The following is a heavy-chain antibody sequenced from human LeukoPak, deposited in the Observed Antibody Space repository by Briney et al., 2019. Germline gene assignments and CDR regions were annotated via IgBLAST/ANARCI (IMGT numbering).Heavy chain of an antibody. CDR3: ARAAGVYGGEFDY. J-gene: IGHJ4*02. Sequence: GGSLRLSCAASGFTFSNYAINWVRQAPGKGLEWVSVISGSGDNTYYADSVKGRFTISRDNAKNSLYLQMNSLRAEDTAVYYCARAAGVYGGEFDYWGQGTLVTVSS. V-gene: IGHV3-23*01. D-gene: IGHD3-16*01. CDR2: ISGSGDNT. CDR1: GFTFSNYA.